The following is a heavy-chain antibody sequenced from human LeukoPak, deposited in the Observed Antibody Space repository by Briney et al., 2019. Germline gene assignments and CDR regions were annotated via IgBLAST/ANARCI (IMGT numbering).Heavy chain of an antibody. V-gene: IGHV4-59*01. CDR2: LHYSGIT. Sequence: SETLSLTCTVSDDSISSYSWSWIRQPPGKGLEWIGYLHYSGITNYNPSLKSRVTISVDTSKNQFSLKLTSVTAADTAVYYCARGVPYCSSTSCYFNYWGQGTLVTVSS. J-gene: IGHJ4*02. D-gene: IGHD2-2*01. CDR1: DDSISSYS. CDR3: ARGVPYCSSTSCYFNY.